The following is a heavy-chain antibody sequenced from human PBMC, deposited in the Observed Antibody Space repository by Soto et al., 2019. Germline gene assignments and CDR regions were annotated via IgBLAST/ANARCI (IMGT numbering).Heavy chain of an antibody. J-gene: IGHJ6*02. CDR3: ARVRIEYSSSIAMDV. V-gene: IGHV1-69*13. CDR2: IIPIFGTA. Sequence: SVKVSCKASGGTFSSYAISWVRQAPGQGLEWMGGIIPIFGTANYAQKFQGRVTITADESTSTAYMELSSLRSEDTAVYYCARVRIEYSSSIAMDVWGQGTTVTVSS. D-gene: IGHD6-6*01. CDR1: GGTFSSYA.